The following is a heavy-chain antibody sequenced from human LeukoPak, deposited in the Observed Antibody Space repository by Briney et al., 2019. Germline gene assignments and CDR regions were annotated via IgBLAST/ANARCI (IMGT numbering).Heavy chain of an antibody. CDR2: IYTSGST. J-gene: IGHJ4*02. Sequence: PSETLSLTCTVSGGSISSGSYYWSWIRQPAGKGLEWIGRIYTSGSTNYNPSLKSRVTISVDTSKNQFSLWLSSVTAADTAVYYCASLPAYGDTRFDYWGQGTLVTVSS. CDR3: ASLPAYGDTRFDY. V-gene: IGHV4-61*02. CDR1: GGSISSGSYY. D-gene: IGHD4-17*01.